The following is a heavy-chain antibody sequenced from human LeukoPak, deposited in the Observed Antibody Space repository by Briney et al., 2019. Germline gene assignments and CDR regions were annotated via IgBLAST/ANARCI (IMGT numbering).Heavy chain of an antibody. CDR3: TTDNPHFDY. CDR2: IKSKTDRGTT. CDR1: GFTFSNAW. V-gene: IGHV3-15*01. Sequence: GGSLRLSCAASGFTFSNAWMTWVRQAPGKGLEWVGRIKSKTDRGTTDYTAPVKGRFTIPRDDSKNTLYLQMNSLKTEDTAVYFCTTDNPHFDYWGQGTLVTVSS. J-gene: IGHJ4*02.